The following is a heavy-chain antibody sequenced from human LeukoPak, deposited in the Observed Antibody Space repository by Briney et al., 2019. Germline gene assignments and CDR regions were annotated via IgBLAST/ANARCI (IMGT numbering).Heavy chain of an antibody. CDR1: GYSFTSYW. Sequence: GESLKISCKGSGYSFTSYWISWVRQMHGKGLEWMGRIDPSDSYTNYSPSFQGHVTISADKSISTAYLQWSSLKASDTAMYYCARRHYGSGSYYYWGQGTLVTVSS. D-gene: IGHD3-10*01. CDR3: ARRHYGSGSYYY. CDR2: IDPSDSYT. V-gene: IGHV5-10-1*01. J-gene: IGHJ4*02.